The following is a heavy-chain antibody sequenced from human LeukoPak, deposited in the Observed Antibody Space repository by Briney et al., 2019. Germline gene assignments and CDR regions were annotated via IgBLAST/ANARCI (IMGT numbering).Heavy chain of an antibody. J-gene: IGHJ4*02. D-gene: IGHD1-26*01. Sequence: ASVKVSCKASGYTFTSYYMHWVRQAPGQGLEWMGIINPSSGSTSYAQKFQGRVTMTRDTSTSTVYMELSSLRSEDTAVYYCARPQGVEWELQYFDYWGQGTLVTVSP. V-gene: IGHV1-46*01. CDR3: ARPQGVEWELQYFDY. CDR2: INPSSGST. CDR1: GYTFTSYY.